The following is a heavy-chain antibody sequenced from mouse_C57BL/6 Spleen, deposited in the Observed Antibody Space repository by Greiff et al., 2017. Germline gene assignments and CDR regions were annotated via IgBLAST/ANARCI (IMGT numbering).Heavy chain of an antibody. J-gene: IGHJ2*01. Sequence: VQLQQPGAELVKPGASVKLSCKASGYTFTSYWMQWVKQRPGQGLGWIGEIDPTDSYTNYNQKFKGKATLTVDTSSSTAYMQLSSLTSEDSAVYYCASSYSNYNYFDYWGQGTTLTVSS. V-gene: IGHV1-50*01. D-gene: IGHD2-5*01. CDR1: GYTFTSYW. CDR3: ASSYSNYNYFDY. CDR2: IDPTDSYT.